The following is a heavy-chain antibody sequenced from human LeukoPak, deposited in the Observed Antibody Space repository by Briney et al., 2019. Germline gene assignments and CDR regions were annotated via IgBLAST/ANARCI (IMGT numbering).Heavy chain of an antibody. D-gene: IGHD2-15*01. CDR1: GGSISSSSYY. V-gene: IGHV4-39*01. J-gene: IGHJ4*02. Sequence: SQTLSLTCTVSGGSISSSSYYWGWIRQPPGKGLEWIGSIYYSGSTYYNPSLKSRVTISVDTSKNQFSLKLSSVTAADTAVYYCARQRGLSSPFDYWGQGTLVTVSS. CDR2: IYYSGST. CDR3: ARQRGLSSPFDY.